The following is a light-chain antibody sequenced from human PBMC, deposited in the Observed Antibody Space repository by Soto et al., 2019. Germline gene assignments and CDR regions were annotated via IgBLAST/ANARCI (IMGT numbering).Light chain of an antibody. Sequence: ETVMTQSEATLSVSPGERATLSCRASQSIHTNLAWYQQKPGQPPRLLIYGASTRVTGIPTRFSGSGSGTEFTLPLSSLQSEDFAVYYCQQYNNWPRTFGQGTKVEIK. J-gene: IGKJ1*01. CDR1: QSIHTN. CDR2: GAS. V-gene: IGKV3-15*01. CDR3: QQYNNWPRT.